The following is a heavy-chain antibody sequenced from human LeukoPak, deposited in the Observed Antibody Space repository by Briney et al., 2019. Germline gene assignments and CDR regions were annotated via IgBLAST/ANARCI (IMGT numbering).Heavy chain of an antibody. J-gene: IGHJ6*03. CDR2: TSYDGSKK. CDR1: GFTFSTYG. V-gene: IGHV3-30*02. Sequence: GGSLRLSCVASGFTFSTYGMHWVRQAPGKGLEWVAFTSYDGSKKYYADSVKGRFTISRDNSKNTLHLQMNSLRAEDTAVFYCAKDKDDHGDYYYMDVWGKGTTVTVSS. D-gene: IGHD4-17*01. CDR3: AKDKDDHGDYYYMDV.